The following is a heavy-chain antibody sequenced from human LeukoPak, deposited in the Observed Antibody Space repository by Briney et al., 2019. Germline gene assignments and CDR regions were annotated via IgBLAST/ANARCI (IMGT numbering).Heavy chain of an antibody. CDR3: ARDRRYSSSFYFDY. Sequence: GGSLRLSCAASGFTFSSYWMTWVRQAPGKGLEWVANIKQDGSEKYYVDSVKGRFTISRDNAKNSLYLQMNSLRAEDTAVYYCARDRRYSSSFYFDYWGQGTLVTVSS. CDR1: GFTFSSYW. D-gene: IGHD6-6*01. V-gene: IGHV3-7*01. CDR2: IKQDGSEK. J-gene: IGHJ4*02.